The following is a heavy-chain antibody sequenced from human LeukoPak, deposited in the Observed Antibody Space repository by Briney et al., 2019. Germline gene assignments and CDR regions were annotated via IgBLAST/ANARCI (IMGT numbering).Heavy chain of an antibody. CDR3: ARATYNWNDEFI. CDR1: GYSISSGYY. D-gene: IGHD1-20*01. V-gene: IGHV4-38-2*02. CDR2: IYHSGST. Sequence: SETLSLTCTVSGYSISSGYYWGWIRQPPRKGLEWIGSIYHSGSTYYNPSLKSRVTISVDTSKNQFSLKLSSVTAADTAVYYCARATYNWNDEFIWGQGTMVTVSS. J-gene: IGHJ3*02.